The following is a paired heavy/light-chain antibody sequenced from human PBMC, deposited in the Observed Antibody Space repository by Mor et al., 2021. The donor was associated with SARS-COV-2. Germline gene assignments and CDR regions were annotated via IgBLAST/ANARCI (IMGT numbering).Heavy chain of an antibody. CDR3: ANTFRYCSITSCYNLDY. D-gene: IGHD2-2*02. J-gene: IGHJ4*02. V-gene: IGHV3-23*01. CDR1: GFTFSSYA. CDR2: ISGSGGST. Sequence: EVQLLESGGGLVQPGGSLRLSCAASGFTFSSYAMSWVRQAPGKGLEWVSAISGSGGSTYYADSVKGRFTISRDNSKNTLFLQMNSLRAEDTAVYYCANTFRYCSITSCYNLDYWGQGTLVTVSS.
Light chain of an antibody. CDR2: AAS. CDR3: QQSYSTLFT. CDR1: QSISSH. V-gene: IGKV1-39*01. Sequence: DIQMTQSPSSLSASVGDRVTITCRASQSISSHLNWYQQKAGKAPKLLIYAASSLQSGVPSRFSGSGSGTDFTLTISSLQPEDFASYYCQQSYSTLFTFGPGTKVDIK. J-gene: IGKJ3*01.